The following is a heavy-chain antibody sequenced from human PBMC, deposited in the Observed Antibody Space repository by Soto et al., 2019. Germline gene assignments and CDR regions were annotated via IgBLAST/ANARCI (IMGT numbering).Heavy chain of an antibody. J-gene: IGHJ6*02. CDR1: GGSISRSSYS. CDR2: LYYSGNT. CDR3: ARAPRSLYGMDV. Sequence: SETLSLTCTVSGGSISRSSYSWAWIRQPPGKGLEWIGTLYYSGNTYYNPSLKSRVTISVDTSKNQFSLKLSSVTAADTAVYYCARAPRSLYGMDVWGQGTTVTVYS. V-gene: IGHV4-39*07.